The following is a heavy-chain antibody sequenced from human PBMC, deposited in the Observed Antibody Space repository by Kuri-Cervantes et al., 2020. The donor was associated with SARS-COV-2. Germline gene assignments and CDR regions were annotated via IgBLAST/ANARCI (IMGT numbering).Heavy chain of an antibody. V-gene: IGHV4-30-2*01. D-gene: IGHD6-19*01. J-gene: IGHJ6*02. CDR1: GSTITSDGYS. CDR3: AREGSGWYGEDYYYYGMDV. CDR2: IHASGGA. Sequence: SQTLSLTCGVSGSTITSDGYSWSWIRQPPGKGLEFIGFIHASGGAYYNPSLQSRVTISVDTSKNQFSLKLSSVTAADTAVYYCAREGSGWYGEDYYYYGMDVWGQGTTVTVSS.